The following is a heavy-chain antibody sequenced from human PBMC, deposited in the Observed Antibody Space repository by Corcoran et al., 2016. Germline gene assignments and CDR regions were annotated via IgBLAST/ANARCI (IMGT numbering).Heavy chain of an antibody. CDR3: ARNRYCSSTSCYSPRFDP. CDR2: VNPNSGGT. J-gene: IGHJ5*01. V-gene: IGHV1-2*02. CDR1: GYTFTGYY. D-gene: IGHD2-2*01. Sequence: QVQLVQSGAEVKKPGASVKVSCKASGYTFTGYYMHWVRQAPGQGLEWMGWVNPNSGGTNYAQKFQGRGTMTRDTSISTAYMELSRLRSDDTAVYYCARNRYCSSTSCYSPRFDPWGQGTLVTVSS.